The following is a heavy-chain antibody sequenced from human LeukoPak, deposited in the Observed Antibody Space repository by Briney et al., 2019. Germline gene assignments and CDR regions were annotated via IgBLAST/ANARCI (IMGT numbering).Heavy chain of an antibody. CDR3: ARAGDYGGKDSEYYYYYYYMDV. Sequence: SETLSLTCTLSGGSISSYYWSWIRQPPGKVLEWIGYIYYSGSTNYNPSLKSRVTISVDTSKNQFSLKLSSVTAADTAVYYCARAGDYGGKDSEYYYYYYYMDVWGKGTTVTVSS. J-gene: IGHJ6*03. D-gene: IGHD4-23*01. CDR2: IYYSGST. CDR1: GGSISSYY. V-gene: IGHV4-59*12.